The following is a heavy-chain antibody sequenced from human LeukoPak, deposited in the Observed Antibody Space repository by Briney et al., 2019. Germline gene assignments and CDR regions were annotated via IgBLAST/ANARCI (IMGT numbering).Heavy chain of an antibody. V-gene: IGHV4-59*01. D-gene: IGHD3-3*01. CDR3: AGETIMIFGVGLGYFDL. CDR2: MHSNGRT. CDR1: GGSISSYY. J-gene: IGHJ2*01. Sequence: SETLSLTCTVSGGSISSYYWSWIRQAPGKGLEWVGHMHSNGRTNYKSSLQSRVTISLDTSRNQFSLKMTSVTAADTAVYFCAGETIMIFGVGLGYFDLWGRGTLVTVSS.